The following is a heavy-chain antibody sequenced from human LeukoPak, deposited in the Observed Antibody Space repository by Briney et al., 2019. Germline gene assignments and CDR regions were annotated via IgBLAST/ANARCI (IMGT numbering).Heavy chain of an antibody. D-gene: IGHD6-6*01. V-gene: IGHV4-38-2*01. Sequence: SETLSLTCAVSGYSISSGCYWGWIRQPPGKGLEWIGSIYHSGSTYYNPSLKSRVTISVDTSKNQFSLKLSSVTAADTAVYYCARLKLVLFDYWGQGTLVTVSS. CDR2: IYHSGST. CDR1: GYSISSGCY. CDR3: ARLKLVLFDY. J-gene: IGHJ4*02.